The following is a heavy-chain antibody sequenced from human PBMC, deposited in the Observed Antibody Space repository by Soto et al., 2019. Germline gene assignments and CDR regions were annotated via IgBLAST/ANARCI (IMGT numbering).Heavy chain of an antibody. CDR2: IIPIFGTA. J-gene: IGHJ5*02. CDR3: AREKDGYTPSDP. D-gene: IGHD5-12*01. CDR1: RGSFSSYA. Sequence: EXSVKVSCKASRGSFSSYASSWVRQAPGQGLEWMGGIIPIFGTANYAQKFQGRVTITADESTSTAYMELSSLRSEDTAVYYCAREKDGYTPSDPWGQGTLVTVSS. V-gene: IGHV1-69*13.